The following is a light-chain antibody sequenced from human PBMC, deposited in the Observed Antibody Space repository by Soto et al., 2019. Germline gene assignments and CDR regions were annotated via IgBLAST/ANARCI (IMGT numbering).Light chain of an antibody. CDR2: DVN. CDR3: CSYTSTSAVI. CDR1: SSDVGGYNY. J-gene: IGLJ2*01. V-gene: IGLV2-14*03. Sequence: QSALTQPASMSGSLGQSITISCTGTSSDVGGYNYVSWYQHHPGKALKVLIYDVNNRPSGVSNRFSGSKSGSTASLTISGLQAEAEADYFCCSYTSTSAVIFGGGTKLTVL.